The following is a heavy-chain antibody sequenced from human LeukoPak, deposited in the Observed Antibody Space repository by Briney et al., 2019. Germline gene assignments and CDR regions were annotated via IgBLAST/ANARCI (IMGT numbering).Heavy chain of an antibody. Sequence: GGSRRLSCAVSGFTVSSNYMSWVRQAPGKGLEWVSIIYSGGSTYYADSVKGRFTISRDNSKNILYLQMNSLRAEDTALYYCARVGYTDTWYSSPPFDYWGQGTLVTVSS. V-gene: IGHV3-66*01. D-gene: IGHD2-15*01. CDR3: ARVGYTDTWYSSPPFDY. CDR1: GFTVSSNY. CDR2: IYSGGST. J-gene: IGHJ4*02.